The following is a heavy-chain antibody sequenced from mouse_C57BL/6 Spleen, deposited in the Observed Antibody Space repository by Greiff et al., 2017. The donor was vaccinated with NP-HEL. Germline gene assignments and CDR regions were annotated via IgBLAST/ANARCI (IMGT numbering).Heavy chain of an antibody. CDR3: TREQAY. CDR2: IDPETGGT. Sequence: VQLQQSGAELVRPGASVTLSCKASGYTFTDYDMHWVKQTPVHGLEWIGAIDPETGGTAYNQKFKGKAILTADKSSSTAYMELRSLTSEDSAVYYCTREQAYWGQGTLVTVSA. V-gene: IGHV1-15*01. J-gene: IGHJ3*01. CDR1: GYTFTDYD.